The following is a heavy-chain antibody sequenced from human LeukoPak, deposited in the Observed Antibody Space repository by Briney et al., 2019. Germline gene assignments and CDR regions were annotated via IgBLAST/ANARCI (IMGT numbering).Heavy chain of an antibody. CDR1: GFTFSSYA. V-gene: IGHV3-30-3*01. Sequence: PGRSLRLSCAASGFTFSSYAMHWVRQAPGKGLEWVAVISYDGSNKYYADSVKGRFTISRDNSKNTLYLQMNSLRAEDTAVYYCARGRFLEWLSEVDYWGQGTLVTVSS. J-gene: IGHJ4*02. D-gene: IGHD3-3*01. CDR3: ARGRFLEWLSEVDY. CDR2: ISYDGSNK.